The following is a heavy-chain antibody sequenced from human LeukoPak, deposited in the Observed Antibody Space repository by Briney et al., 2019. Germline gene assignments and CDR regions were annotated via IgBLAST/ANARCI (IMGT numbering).Heavy chain of an antibody. CDR3: AKDQDPHSYGSGSYAPFDY. D-gene: IGHD3-10*01. J-gene: IGHJ4*02. CDR2: ISGNGGST. V-gene: IGHV3-23*01. Sequence: GGSLRLSCAASGLTFSRYAMTWVRQAPGKGLEWVSHISGNGGSTKYSGSVKGRFTISRDNSKNTLYLQINSLRADDTAVYYCAKDQDPHSYGSGSYAPFDYWGQGTLVTVSS. CDR1: GLTFSRYA.